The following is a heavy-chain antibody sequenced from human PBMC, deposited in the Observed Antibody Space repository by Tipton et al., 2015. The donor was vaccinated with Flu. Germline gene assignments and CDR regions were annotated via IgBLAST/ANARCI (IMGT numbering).Heavy chain of an antibody. CDR3: ARVAGYSGSYRDAFDI. Sequence: LRLSCTVSGGSISSSSYYWGWIRQPPGKGLEWIGRIYTSGSTNYNPSLKSRVTMSVDTSKNQFSLKLSSVTAADTAVYYCARVAGYSGSYRDAFDIWGQGTMVTVSS. CDR2: IYTSGST. D-gene: IGHD1-26*01. CDR1: GGSISSSSYY. V-gene: IGHV4-61*02. J-gene: IGHJ3*02.